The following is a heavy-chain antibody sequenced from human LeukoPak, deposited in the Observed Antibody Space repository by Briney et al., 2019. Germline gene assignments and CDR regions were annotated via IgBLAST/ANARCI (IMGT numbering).Heavy chain of an antibody. J-gene: IGHJ4*02. Sequence: GGSLRLSCEVSGFSFRNFGMRWVRQAPGKGLEWVGHIKRNFEGATQHYAASVKGRFSISKDESKNIVFLQMSSLKTEDTAVYFCTTEGFTYGHHSFDSWGQGTLVTVSS. CDR2: IKRNFEGATQ. CDR1: GFSFRNFG. D-gene: IGHD5-18*01. CDR3: TTEGFTYGHHSFDS. V-gene: IGHV3-15*06.